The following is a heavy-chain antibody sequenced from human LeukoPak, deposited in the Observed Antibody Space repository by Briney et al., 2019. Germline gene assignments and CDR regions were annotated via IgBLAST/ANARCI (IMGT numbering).Heavy chain of an antibody. Sequence: GASVKVSCKASGYTFTSYYMHWVRQAPGQGLEWMGIINPSGGSTSYAQKFQGRVTMTRDTSTSTVYMELSSLRSEDTAVYYCARGGATISAAGIGGDAFDIWGQGTMVTVSS. CDR2: INPSGGST. CDR3: ARGGATISAAGIGGDAFDI. J-gene: IGHJ3*02. V-gene: IGHV1-46*01. D-gene: IGHD5-24*01. CDR1: GYTFTSYY.